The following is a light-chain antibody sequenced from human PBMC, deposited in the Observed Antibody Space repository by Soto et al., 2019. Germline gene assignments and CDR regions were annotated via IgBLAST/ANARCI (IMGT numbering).Light chain of an antibody. CDR1: QSISRW. J-gene: IGKJ1*01. V-gene: IGKV1-5*01. Sequence: DIQMIQSPSTLAASVGDRVTITCPASQSISRWLAWYRQKPGKAPEILIWDASSMQRCVPSRFSGSGSVTEFTPPITSLQRDDFAIYFCQQYNGYSTWTFGQGTKVEI. CDR3: QQYNGYSTWT. CDR2: DAS.